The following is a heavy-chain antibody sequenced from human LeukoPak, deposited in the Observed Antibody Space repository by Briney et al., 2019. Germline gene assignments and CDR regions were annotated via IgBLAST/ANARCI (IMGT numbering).Heavy chain of an antibody. J-gene: IGHJ6*02. V-gene: IGHV1-46*01. CDR3: ATTAMVTYYYGMDV. CDR1: GYTFTSYY. CDR2: INPSGSST. Sequence: ASVKVSCKASGYTFTSYYLHWVRQAPGQGLEWMGLINPSGSSTSNTQKFQGRVTMTRDTSTSTAYMELSSLRSEDTAVYYCATTAMVTYYYGMDVWGQGTTVTVSS. D-gene: IGHD5-18*01.